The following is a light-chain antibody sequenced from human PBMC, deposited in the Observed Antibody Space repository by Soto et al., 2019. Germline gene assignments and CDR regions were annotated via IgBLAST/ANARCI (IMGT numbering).Light chain of an antibody. Sequence: EVVLTQSPGTLSLSPGERATLSCRASQSFSSSNLAWYQHKPGQPPKLIVYSASRRATGIPDRFSGSGSGTNFTLPISRLEPEDFALYYCQLYGGSHPVTFGGGTKVDIK. CDR1: QSFSSSN. CDR3: QLYGGSHPVT. CDR2: SAS. V-gene: IGKV3-20*01. J-gene: IGKJ4*01.